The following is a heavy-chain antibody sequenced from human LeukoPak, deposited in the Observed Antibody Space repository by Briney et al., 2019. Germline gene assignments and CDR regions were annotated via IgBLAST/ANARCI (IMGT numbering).Heavy chain of an antibody. CDR2: IRYDGSNK. CDR1: GLTFSSYG. J-gene: IGHJ3*02. V-gene: IGHV3-30*02. Sequence: PGGSLRLSCAASGLTFSSYGMHWVRQAPGKGLEWVAFIRYDGSNKYYADSVKGRFTISRDNSKNTLYLQMNSLRAEDTAVYYCARDRPELHDSSGRTDAFDIWGQGTMVTVSS. CDR3: ARDRPELHDSSGRTDAFDI. D-gene: IGHD3-22*01.